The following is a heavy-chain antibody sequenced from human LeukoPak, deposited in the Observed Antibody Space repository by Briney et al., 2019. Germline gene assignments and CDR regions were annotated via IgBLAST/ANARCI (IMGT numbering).Heavy chain of an antibody. V-gene: IGHV1-2*02. D-gene: IGHD3-10*01. CDR1: GYTFTGYY. J-gene: IGHJ4*02. CDR2: INPNSGGT. CDR3: ARVPTYGSGSPPLDY. Sequence: GSVKVSCKASGYTFTGYYMHWVRQAPGQGLEWMGWINPNSGGTNYAQKFQGRVTMTRDTSISTAYMELSRLRSDDTAVYYCARVPTYGSGSPPLDYWGQGTLVTVSS.